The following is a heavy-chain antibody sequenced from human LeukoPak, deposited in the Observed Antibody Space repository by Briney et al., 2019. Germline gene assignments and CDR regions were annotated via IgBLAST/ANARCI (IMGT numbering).Heavy chain of an antibody. CDR1: GFTFSSSA. D-gene: IGHD2-2*01. Sequence: TSVKVSCKASGFTFSSSAMQWVRQARGQRLEWIGWIVVGSGHTNYAQSFQERVTITRDMSTSTAYMELSGLRSEDTAVYYCAAAPKGYCSSNSCRGDYIDYWGQGTLVTVSS. J-gene: IGHJ4*02. CDR3: AAAPKGYCSSNSCRGDYIDY. CDR2: IVVGSGHT. V-gene: IGHV1-58*02.